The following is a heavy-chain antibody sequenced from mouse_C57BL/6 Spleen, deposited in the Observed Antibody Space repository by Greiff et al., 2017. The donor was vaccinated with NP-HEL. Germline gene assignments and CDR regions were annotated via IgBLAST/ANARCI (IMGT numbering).Heavy chain of an antibody. J-gene: IGHJ4*01. D-gene: IGHD1-1*01. Sequence: QVQLKESGAELVKPGASVKISCKASGYAFSSYWMNWVKQRPGKGLEWIGQIYPGDGDTNYNGKFKGKATLTADKSSSTAYMQLSSLTSEDSAVYFCALPYYYGSPYAMDYWGQGTSVTVSS. CDR1: GYAFSSYW. CDR3: ALPYYYGSPYAMDY. V-gene: IGHV1-80*01. CDR2: IYPGDGDT.